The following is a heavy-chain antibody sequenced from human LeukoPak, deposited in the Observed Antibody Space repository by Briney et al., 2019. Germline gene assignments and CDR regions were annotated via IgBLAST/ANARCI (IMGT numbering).Heavy chain of an antibody. Sequence: GGSLRLSCAASGFTFVSYAMTWVRQAPGKGLEWVSAINGGGDTTYYADPVKGRFTISRDKSKNTMYLQMNSLRAEDTALYYCAKALDTYGYMRFDFWGQGTLVTVSS. V-gene: IGHV3-23*01. CDR3: AKALDTYGYMRFDF. J-gene: IGHJ4*02. CDR2: INGGGDTT. D-gene: IGHD5-18*01. CDR1: GFTFVSYA.